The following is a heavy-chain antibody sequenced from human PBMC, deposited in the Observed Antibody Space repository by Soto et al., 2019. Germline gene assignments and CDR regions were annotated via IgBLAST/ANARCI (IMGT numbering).Heavy chain of an antibody. V-gene: IGHV3-48*02. CDR1: GFTFSSYS. Sequence: EVQLVESGGGLVQPGGSLRLSCAASGFTFSSYSMNWVRQAPGKGLEWLSYISSSISTMHYADSVKGRFTISRDNAKNALYLQINSLRDEDTAVYYCAREVRDTAVADFDYWGRGTLVPVSS. CDR3: AREVRDTAVADFDY. J-gene: IGHJ4*02. CDR2: ISSSISTM. D-gene: IGHD5-18*01.